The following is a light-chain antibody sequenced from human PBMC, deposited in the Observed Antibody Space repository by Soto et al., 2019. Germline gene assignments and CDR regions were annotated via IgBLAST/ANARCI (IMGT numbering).Light chain of an antibody. J-gene: IGLJ3*02. Sequence: QSALTQPASVSGSPGQSITISCTGTSSDVGSYNLVSWYQQHPGKAPKLMIYEGSKRPSGVSNRFSGSKSGNTASLTISGLQAEDVADYYCCSYAGSSTWVFGGGTKVTVL. V-gene: IGLV2-23*01. CDR3: CSYAGSSTWV. CDR2: EGS. CDR1: SSDVGSYNL.